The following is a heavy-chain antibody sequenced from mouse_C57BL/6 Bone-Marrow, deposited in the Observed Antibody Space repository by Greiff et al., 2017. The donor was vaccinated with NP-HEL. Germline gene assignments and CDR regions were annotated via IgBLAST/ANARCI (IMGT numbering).Heavy chain of an antibody. V-gene: IGHV5-12*01. D-gene: IGHD2-2*01. CDR2: ISNGGGST. J-gene: IGHJ3*01. Sequence: EVHLVESGGGLVQPGGSLKLSCAASGFTFSDYYMYWVRQTPEKRLEWVAYISNGGGSTYYPDTVKGRFTISRDNAKNTLYLQMSRLKSEDTAMYYCARRGDGYAAWFAYWGQGTLVTVSA. CDR1: GFTFSDYY. CDR3: ARRGDGYAAWFAY.